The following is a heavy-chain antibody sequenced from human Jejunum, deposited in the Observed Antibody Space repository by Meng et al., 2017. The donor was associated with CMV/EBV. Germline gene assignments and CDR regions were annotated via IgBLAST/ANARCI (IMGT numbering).Heavy chain of an antibody. CDR3: ARVSSTSLLTYYYYGMDV. Sequence: FGSSWMHWVRQAPGKELVWVSRINSDGSSTSYADSVKGRFTISRDNAKNTLYLQMNSLRAEDTAVYYCARVSSTSLLTYYYYGMDVWGQGTTVTVSS. J-gene: IGHJ6*02. CDR1: FGSSW. V-gene: IGHV3-74*01. D-gene: IGHD2-2*01. CDR2: INSDGSST.